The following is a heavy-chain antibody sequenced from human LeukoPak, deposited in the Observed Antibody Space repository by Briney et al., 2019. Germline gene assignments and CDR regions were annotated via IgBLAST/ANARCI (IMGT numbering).Heavy chain of an antibody. CDR3: AKAGTLWFGEFFDY. CDR1: GFTFISSA. CDR2: ISGSGGST. D-gene: IGHD3-10*01. V-gene: IGHV3-23*01. Sequence: GGSLRLSCAASGFTFISSAMTWVRQAPGKGLEWVSAISGSGGSTYYADSVKGRFTISRDNSKNTLYLQMNSLRAEDTAVYYCAKAGTLWFGEFFDYWGQGTLVTVSS. J-gene: IGHJ4*02.